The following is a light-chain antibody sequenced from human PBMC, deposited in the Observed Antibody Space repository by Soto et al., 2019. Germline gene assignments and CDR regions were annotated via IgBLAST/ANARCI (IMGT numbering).Light chain of an antibody. CDR2: DVN. V-gene: IGLV2-8*01. CDR3: ISYAGSNKPA. Sequence: QSVLTQPPPASGSPGQSVAISCSGTSSDVGGYNYVSWYQQHPGKAPKLMIYDVNKRPSGVPDRFSGSKSGNTASLTVSGLQAEDEADYYCISYAGSNKPAFGGGTKLTVL. CDR1: SSDVGGYNY. J-gene: IGLJ2*01.